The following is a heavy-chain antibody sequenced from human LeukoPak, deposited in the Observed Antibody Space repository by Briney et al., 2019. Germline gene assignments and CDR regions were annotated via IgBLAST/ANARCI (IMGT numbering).Heavy chain of an antibody. V-gene: IGHV1-69*04. D-gene: IGHD2-15*01. CDR1: GGTFSSYA. J-gene: IGHJ6*02. CDR3: ARDVGCSGGSCYYYYYYYGMDV. CDR2: IIPILGIA. Sequence: ASVKVSCKASGGTFSSYAISWVRQAPGQGLEWMGRIIPILGIANYAQKFQGRVTITADKSTSTAYMELSSLRSEDTAVYYCARDVGCSGGSCYYYYYYYGMDVWGQGTTVTVSS.